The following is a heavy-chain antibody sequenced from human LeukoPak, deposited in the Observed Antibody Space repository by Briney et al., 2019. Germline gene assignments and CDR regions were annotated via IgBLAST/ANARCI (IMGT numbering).Heavy chain of an antibody. CDR2: IYYSGST. V-gene: IGHV4-39*07. Sequence: PSETLSLTCTVSGGSISSSSYYWGWIRQPPGKGLEWIGSIYYSGSTYYNPSLKSRVTISVDTSKNQFSLKLSSVTAADTAVYYCAREGEVVTPFDYWGQGTLVTVSS. J-gene: IGHJ4*02. CDR3: AREGEVVTPFDY. CDR1: GGSISSSSYY. D-gene: IGHD2-21*02.